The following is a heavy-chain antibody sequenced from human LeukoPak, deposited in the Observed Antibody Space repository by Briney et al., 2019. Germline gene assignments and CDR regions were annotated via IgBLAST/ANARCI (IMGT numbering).Heavy chain of an antibody. V-gene: IGHV3-48*03. D-gene: IGHD3-22*01. Sequence: PGGSLRLSCAASGFTFSSYEMNWVRQAPGKGLEWASYISSSGSTIYYADSVKGRFTISRDNAKNSLYLQMNSLRAEDTAVYYCARLKLSGGYYHYSDFLDYWGQGTLVTVSS. CDR2: ISSSGSTI. CDR3: ARLKLSGGYYHYSDFLDY. J-gene: IGHJ4*02. CDR1: GFTFSSYE.